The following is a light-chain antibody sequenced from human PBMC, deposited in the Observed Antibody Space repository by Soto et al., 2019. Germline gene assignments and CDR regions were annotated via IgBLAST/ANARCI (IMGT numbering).Light chain of an antibody. J-gene: IGKJ5*01. CDR2: AAS. CDR1: QDISSY. Sequence: DIQLTHSPSFLSASVGDRVTITCRASQDISSYLAWYQQKPGKAPKLLIYAASSLQSGVPSRFSGSGSGTDFALTISSLQPEDFATFYCQQSYSVPHTLGQGTRLEIK. V-gene: IGKV1-39*01. CDR3: QQSYSVPHT.